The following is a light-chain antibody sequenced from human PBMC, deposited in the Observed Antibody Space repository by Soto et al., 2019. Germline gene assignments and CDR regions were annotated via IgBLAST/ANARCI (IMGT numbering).Light chain of an antibody. V-gene: IGLV2-8*01. CDR3: HSYAGGNWV. CDR1: SSDVGAYDY. CDR2: EVT. Sequence: QSALTQPPSASGSLGQSVTIPCTGTSSDVGAYDYVSWYRREPGKVPKLVIYEVTKRPSGVPDRFSGSKSGNTASLTVSGLQAEDEADYYCHSYAGGNWVFGGGTKLTVL. J-gene: IGLJ3*02.